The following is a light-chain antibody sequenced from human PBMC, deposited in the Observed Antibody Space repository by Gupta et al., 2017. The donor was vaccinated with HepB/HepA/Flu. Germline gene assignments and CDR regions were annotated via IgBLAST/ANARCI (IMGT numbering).Light chain of an antibody. Sequence: DIQMTQSPPSLSAAVGDRVTITCQASQDISNDLNWYQQKPGKAPKALIFDASNLKIGVPSRFSGSGSGTHFTFSISRLQPEDVATYYCQQFHSLVTFGGGTRVDI. CDR3: QQFHSLVT. J-gene: IGKJ4*01. V-gene: IGKV1-33*01. CDR2: DAS. CDR1: QDISND.